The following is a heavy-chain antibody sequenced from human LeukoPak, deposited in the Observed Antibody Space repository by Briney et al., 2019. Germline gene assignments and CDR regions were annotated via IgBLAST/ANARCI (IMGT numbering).Heavy chain of an antibody. CDR2: IIPIFGTA. Sequence: ASVKVSCKASGGTFSSYAISWARQAPGQGLEWMGGIIPIFGTANYAQKFQGRVTITADESTSTAYMELSSLRSEDTAVYYCARDHTGDYYDSSGYIYWGQGTLVTVSS. CDR1: GGTFSSYA. V-gene: IGHV1-69*13. CDR3: ARDHTGDYYDSSGYIY. J-gene: IGHJ4*02. D-gene: IGHD3-22*01.